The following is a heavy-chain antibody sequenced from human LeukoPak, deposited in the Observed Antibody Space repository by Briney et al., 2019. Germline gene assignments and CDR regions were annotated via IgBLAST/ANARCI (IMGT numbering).Heavy chain of an antibody. V-gene: IGHV4-34*01. J-gene: IGHJ4*02. CDR2: INHSGST. D-gene: IGHD1-1*01. CDR1: GGSFSGYY. Sequence: SETLSLTCAVYGGSFSGYYWSWIRQPPGKGLEWIGEINHSGSTNYNPSPKSRVTISVDTSKNQFSLKLSSVTAADTAVYYCARVSDWNDFDYWGQGTLVTVSS. CDR3: ARVSDWNDFDY.